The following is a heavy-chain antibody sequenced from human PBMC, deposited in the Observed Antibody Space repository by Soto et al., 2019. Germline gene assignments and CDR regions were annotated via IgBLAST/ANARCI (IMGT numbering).Heavy chain of an antibody. CDR2: INHSGST. Sequence: SETLSLTCAVYGGSFSGYYWSWIRQPPGKGLEWIGEINHSGSTNYNPSLKSRVTISVDTSKNQFSLKLSSVTAADTAVYYCARSGGYGPSLIDYWGQGTLVTVSS. D-gene: IGHD5-18*01. J-gene: IGHJ4*02. V-gene: IGHV4-34*01. CDR3: ARSGGYGPSLIDY. CDR1: GGSFSGYY.